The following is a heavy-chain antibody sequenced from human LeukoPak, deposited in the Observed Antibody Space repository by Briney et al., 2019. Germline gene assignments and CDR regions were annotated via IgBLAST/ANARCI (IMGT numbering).Heavy chain of an antibody. CDR3: ARHEYSGSYYGLSWFDP. D-gene: IGHD1-26*01. CDR1: GGTISSVGYY. CDR2: IYYSGST. J-gene: IGHJ5*02. V-gene: IGHV4-39*01. Sequence: SETLSLTCTVSGGTISSVGYYWGWIRQPPGKGLEWIARIYYSGSTYYNPSLKSRVTISVDTSKNQLSLKLSSLTAADTAVYYCARHEYSGSYYGLSWFDPWGQGTLVTVSS.